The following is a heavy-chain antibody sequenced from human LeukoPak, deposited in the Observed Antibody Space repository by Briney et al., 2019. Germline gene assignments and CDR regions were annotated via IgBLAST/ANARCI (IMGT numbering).Heavy chain of an antibody. CDR1: GFSFSTNY. D-gene: IGHD6-19*01. CDR2: IHSGPGT. V-gene: IGHV3-53*01. J-gene: IGHJ2*01. CDR3: ARAYYSSGWFYWYFDL. Sequence: GGSLRLSCAASGFSFSTNYMTWVRQPPGKGLEWVSLIHSGPGTYYSDSVKGRFTISRDISKNTLYLQMNSLRAEDTAVYYCARAYYSSGWFYWYFDLWGRGTLVTVSS.